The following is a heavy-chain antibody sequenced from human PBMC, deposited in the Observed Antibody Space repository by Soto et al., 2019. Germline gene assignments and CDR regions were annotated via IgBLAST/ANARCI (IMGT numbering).Heavy chain of an antibody. D-gene: IGHD6-13*01. V-gene: IGHV3-30-3*01. Sequence: GGSLRLSCTASGVTFISYAMHWVRQAPGKGLEWVAVISYDGSNKYYADSVKGRFTISRDNSKNTLYLQMNSLRAEDTAVYYCARDNSPTGYSSSLMDYWGQGTLVTVSS. J-gene: IGHJ4*02. CDR1: GVTFISYA. CDR3: ARDNSPTGYSSSLMDY. CDR2: ISYDGSNK.